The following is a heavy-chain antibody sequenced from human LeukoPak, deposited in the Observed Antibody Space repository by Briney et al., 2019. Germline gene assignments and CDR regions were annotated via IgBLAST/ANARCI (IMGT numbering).Heavy chain of an antibody. CDR1: GGSFSDYY. CDR3: ASASNFFNNYYYYMDV. J-gene: IGHJ6*03. V-gene: IGHV4-34*09. Sequence: SETLSLTCAVYGGSFSDYYWTWIRRTPGKGLEWIGYIYNSGSTYYNPSLKSRVTISVDTSQNQFSLKLSSVTAADTAVYYCASASNFFNNYYYYMDVWGKGTTVTVSS. CDR2: IYNSGST.